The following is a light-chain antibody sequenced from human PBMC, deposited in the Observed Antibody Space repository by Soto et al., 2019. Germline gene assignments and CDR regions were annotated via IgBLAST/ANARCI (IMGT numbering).Light chain of an antibody. J-gene: IGLJ1*01. CDR2: DVS. Sequence: QSVLTQPRSVSGSPGQSVTISCTGTSSDVGGYNYVSWYQQRPGKAPKLMIYDVSRRPSGVPGRFSGSKSGNTASLTISSLQAEDEAEYFCCSHAASYTYVFGPGTKVTV. V-gene: IGLV2-11*01. CDR1: SSDVGGYNY. CDR3: CSHAASYTYV.